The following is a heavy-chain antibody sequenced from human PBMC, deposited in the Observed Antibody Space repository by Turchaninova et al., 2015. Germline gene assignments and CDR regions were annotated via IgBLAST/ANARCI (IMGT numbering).Heavy chain of an antibody. CDR2: IDWDDDK. CDR3: AREVGANDPFDC. Sequence: QVTLKESGPALVKPTQTLTLTCTFSGFPLSTSGMRVSWIRQPPGKALGWLARIDWDDDKFYNTSLKTRRTISKDTSKNQVVLTMTNMDPVDTATYYCAREVGANDPFDCWGQGTLVIVSS. J-gene: IGHJ4*02. V-gene: IGHV2-70*04. CDR1: GFPLSTSGMR. D-gene: IGHD1-26*01.